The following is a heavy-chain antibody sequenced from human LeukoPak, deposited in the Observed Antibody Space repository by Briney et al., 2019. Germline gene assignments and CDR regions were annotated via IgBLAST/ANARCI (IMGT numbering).Heavy chain of an antibody. CDR3: VRDLPTALELFDY. J-gene: IGHJ4*02. CDR2: INSDGSST. Sequence: GGSLRLSCAASGFTFSSYWMHWVRHTPGKGLVWVSRINSDGSSTDYAGSVRGRFTISRDNAKNTLYLQMNSLRAEDTAVYYCVRDLPTALELFDYWGQGALVTVSS. CDR1: GFTFSSYW. D-gene: IGHD5-18*01. V-gene: IGHV3-74*01.